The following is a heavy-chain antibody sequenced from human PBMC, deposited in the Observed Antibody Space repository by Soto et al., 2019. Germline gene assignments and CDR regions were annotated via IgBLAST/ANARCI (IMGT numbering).Heavy chain of an antibody. D-gene: IGHD2-15*01. CDR1: GYTFTSYY. CDR2: INPSGGST. CDR3: ARESGGSCYSLFCYYDGMDV. J-gene: IGHJ6*02. V-gene: IGHV1-46*01. Sequence: ASVKVSFKASGYTFTSYYMHWVRQAPGQGLEWMGIINPSGGSTSYAQKFQGRVTMTRDTSTSTVYMELSSLRSEDTAVYYCARESGGSCYSLFCYYDGMDVWGQGTTVTSP.